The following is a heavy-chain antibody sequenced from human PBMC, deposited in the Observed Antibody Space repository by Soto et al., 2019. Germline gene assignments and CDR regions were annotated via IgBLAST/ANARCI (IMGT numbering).Heavy chain of an antibody. J-gene: IGHJ5*02. CDR3: ARGQTDSYGYGDWFDP. V-gene: IGHV6-1*01. CDR1: GDSVSNKNAA. D-gene: IGHD5-18*01. CDR2: TYYRSKWDN. Sequence: QVRLHLSGPGLVKPSQTLSLTCAISGDSVSNKNAAWNWVRQSPSRGLEWLGRTYYRSKWDNNYAVSLKSRITLNADTSMNQFSIQLHSVTPEDTAVYFCARGQTDSYGYGDWFDPWGQGILVTVSS.